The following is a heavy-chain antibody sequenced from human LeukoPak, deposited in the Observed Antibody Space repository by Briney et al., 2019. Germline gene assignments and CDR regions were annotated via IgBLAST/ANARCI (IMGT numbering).Heavy chain of an antibody. D-gene: IGHD2-8*01. J-gene: IGHJ5*02. CDR1: GGSISSHY. CDR3: ARRNGGFDP. CDR2: IYYSGST. V-gene: IGHV4-59*11. Sequence: SETLSLTCTVSGGSISSHYWSWIRQPPGKGLEWIGYIYYSGSTNYNPSLKSRVTISVDTSKNQFSLKLSSVTAADTAVYYCARRNGGFDPWGQGTLVTVSS.